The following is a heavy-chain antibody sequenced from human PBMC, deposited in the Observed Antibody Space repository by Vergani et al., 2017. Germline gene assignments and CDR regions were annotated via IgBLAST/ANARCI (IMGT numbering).Heavy chain of an antibody. V-gene: IGHV3-33*01. Sequence: VQLLESGGDLVQPGGSLRLSCAASGFTFSSYGMHWVRQAPGKGLEWVAVIWYDGSNKYYADSVKGRFTISRDNSKNTLYLQMNSLRAEDTAVYYCARDSGDPAFDYWGQGTLVTVSS. CDR2: IWYDGSNK. J-gene: IGHJ4*02. CDR1: GFTFSSYG. D-gene: IGHD1-26*01. CDR3: ARDSGDPAFDY.